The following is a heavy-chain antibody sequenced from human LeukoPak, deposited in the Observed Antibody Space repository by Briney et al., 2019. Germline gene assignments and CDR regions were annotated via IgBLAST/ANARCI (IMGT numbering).Heavy chain of an antibody. D-gene: IGHD3-10*01. V-gene: IGHV1-69*04. CDR1: VGTFSSYA. Sequence: ASVKVSCKASVGTFSSYAISWVRQAPGQGLEWMGRIIPILGIANYAQKFQGRVTITADKSTSTAYMELSSLRSEDTAVYYCAREGYYGSGSYYPSAFDIWGQGTMVTVSS. J-gene: IGHJ3*02. CDR2: IIPILGIA. CDR3: AREGYYGSGSYYPSAFDI.